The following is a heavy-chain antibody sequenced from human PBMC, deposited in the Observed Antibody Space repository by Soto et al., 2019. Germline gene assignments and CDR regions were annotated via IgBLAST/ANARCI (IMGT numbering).Heavy chain of an antibody. J-gene: IGHJ4*02. CDR3: AKVERMTPYTHLR. D-gene: IGHD1-1*01. CDR1: GFTISNYG. CDR2: ISGRDGYT. Sequence: DVQVLESGGDLVQPGGSLRLSCEASGFTISNYGMTWVRQAPGKGLEWVSAISGRDGYTYYADSVKGRFTISRDNSKNTLYLQMNSLTAEDTAIYYCAKVERMTPYTHLRWGQGTLVTVCS. V-gene: IGHV3-23*01.